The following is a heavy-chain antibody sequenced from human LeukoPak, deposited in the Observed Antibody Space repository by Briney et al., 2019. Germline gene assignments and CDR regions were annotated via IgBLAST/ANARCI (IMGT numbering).Heavy chain of an antibody. CDR3: AKSPTAMVGWLYYFDY. CDR2: ISGSGGST. V-gene: IGHV3-23*01. CDR1: GFTFSSYA. D-gene: IGHD5-18*01. Sequence: PGGSLRLSCAASGFTFSSYAMSWVRQAPGKGLEWVSAISGSGGSTYYADSVKGRFTISRDNSKNTLYLQMNSLRAEDTAVYYCAKSPTAMVGWLYYFDYWGQGTLVTVSS. J-gene: IGHJ4*02.